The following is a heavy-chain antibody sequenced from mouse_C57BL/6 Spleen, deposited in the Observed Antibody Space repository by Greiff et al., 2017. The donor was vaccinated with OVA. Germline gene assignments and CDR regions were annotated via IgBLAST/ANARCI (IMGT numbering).Heavy chain of an antibody. V-gene: IGHV1-81*01. CDR3: ASPGAYDGWYFDV. CDR1: GHTFTSYG. J-gene: IGHJ1*03. D-gene: IGHD2-12*01. Sequence: QVQLQQSGAELARPGASVKLSCKASGHTFTSYGISWVKQRTGQGLEWIGEIYPRSGNTYYNEKFKGKATLTADKSSSTAYMELRSLTSEDSAVYFCASPGAYDGWYFDVWGTGTTVTVSS. CDR2: IYPRSGNT.